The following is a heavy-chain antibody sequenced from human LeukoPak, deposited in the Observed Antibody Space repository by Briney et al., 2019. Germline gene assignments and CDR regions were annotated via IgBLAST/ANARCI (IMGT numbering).Heavy chain of an antibody. J-gene: IGHJ4*02. V-gene: IGHV4-31*03. CDR1: GGSISSGGYY. D-gene: IGHD4-11*01. CDR3: ASSVDYTGYFDY. Sequence: SETLSFTCTVSGGSISSGGYYWSWIRQHPGKGLEWIGYIYYSGSTYYNPSLKSRVTISEDTSKNQFSLKLSSVTAADTAVYYCASSVDYTGYFDYWGQGTLVTVSS. CDR2: IYYSGST.